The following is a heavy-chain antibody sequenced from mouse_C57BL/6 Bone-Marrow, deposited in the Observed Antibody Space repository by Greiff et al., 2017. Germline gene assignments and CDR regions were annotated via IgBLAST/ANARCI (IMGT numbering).Heavy chain of an antibody. CDR2: IDPNSGGT. CDR3: ARRELGGGYYFDY. J-gene: IGHJ2*01. D-gene: IGHD4-1*01. Sequence: VQLQESGAELVKPGASVKLSCKASGYTFTSYWMHWVKQRPGRGLEWIGRIDPNSGGTKYNEKFKSKATLTVDKPSSTAYMQLSSLTSEDSAVYYCARRELGGGYYFDYWGQGTTLTVSS. V-gene: IGHV1-72*01. CDR1: GYTFTSYW.